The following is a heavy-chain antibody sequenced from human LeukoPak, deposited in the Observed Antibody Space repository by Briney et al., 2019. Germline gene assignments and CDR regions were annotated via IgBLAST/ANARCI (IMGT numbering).Heavy chain of an antibody. D-gene: IGHD3-22*01. CDR2: ISYSSSYI. CDR1: GFTFSSYS. V-gene: IGHV3-21*01. CDR3: ARDGPGRNYYDSSGYSPNVDY. J-gene: IGHJ4*02. Sequence: PGGSLRLSCAASGFTFSSYSMTWVRQAPGKGLEWVSSISYSSSYIYYADSVKGRFTISRDNARNSLYLQMNSLRVEDTAVYYCARDGPGRNYYDSSGYSPNVDYWGQGSLVTVSS.